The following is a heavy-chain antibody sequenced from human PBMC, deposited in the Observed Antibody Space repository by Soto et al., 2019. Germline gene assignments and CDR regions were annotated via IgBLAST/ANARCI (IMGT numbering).Heavy chain of an antibody. D-gene: IGHD3-16*01. V-gene: IGHV3-33*06. CDR1: GFTFSNYG. J-gene: IGHJ6*03. CDR2: IWYDGSNE. CDR3: AKGNGHYYYYTDV. Sequence: GGSLRLSCAASGFTFSNYGMHWVRQAPGKGLEWVAVIWYDGSNEYYPDSVKGRFTISRDNSKNTLSLQMDSLRVEDTAVYYCAKGNGHYYYYTDVWGKGTTVTVSS.